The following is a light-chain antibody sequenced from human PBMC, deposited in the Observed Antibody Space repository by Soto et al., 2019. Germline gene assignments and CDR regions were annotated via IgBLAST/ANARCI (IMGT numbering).Light chain of an antibody. Sequence: DIQMTQSPSTLSASVGDRVTITCRASQSISSWLAWYQQKPGKAPKLLIYDASSLESGIPSRFRGSGAGTEFARTSSSLQPDDFATYYCQQYHTYIIFRQGTKLEI. CDR3: QQYHTYII. V-gene: IGKV1-5*01. CDR2: DAS. CDR1: QSISSW. J-gene: IGKJ2*01.